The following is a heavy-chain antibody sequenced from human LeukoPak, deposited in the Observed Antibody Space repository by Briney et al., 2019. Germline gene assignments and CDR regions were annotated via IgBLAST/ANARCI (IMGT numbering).Heavy chain of an antibody. CDR1: GGSISSYY. J-gene: IGHJ5*02. CDR2: IYTSGST. D-gene: IGHD2-2*01. Sequence: SETLSLTCTVSGGSISSYYWSWIRQPPGKGLEWIGYIYTSGSTNYNPSLKSRVTISVDTSKNQFSLKLSSVTAADTAVYYCASGREYCSSTSCFNWFDPWGQGTLVTVSS. V-gene: IGHV4-4*09. CDR3: ASGREYCSSTSCFNWFDP.